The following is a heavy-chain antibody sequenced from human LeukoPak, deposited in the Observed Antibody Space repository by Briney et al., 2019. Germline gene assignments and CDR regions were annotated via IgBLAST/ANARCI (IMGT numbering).Heavy chain of an antibody. Sequence: GGSLRLSCAASGFTFSSYGMHWVRQAPGKGLEWVAVISYDGSNTDYADSVKGRFTISRDNSKNALYLQMNSLRAEDTAVYYCARCRDYNFWSGSAVDYWGQGTLVTVSS. J-gene: IGHJ4*02. D-gene: IGHD3-3*01. V-gene: IGHV3-30*03. CDR3: ARCRDYNFWSGSAVDY. CDR1: GFTFSSYG. CDR2: ISYDGSNT.